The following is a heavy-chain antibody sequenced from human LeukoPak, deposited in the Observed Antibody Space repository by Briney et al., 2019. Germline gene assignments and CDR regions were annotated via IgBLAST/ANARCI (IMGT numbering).Heavy chain of an antibody. CDR3: ARGEDILTGLDY. CDR1: GFTFSNYG. CDR2: IWYDGSNK. D-gene: IGHD3-9*01. J-gene: IGHJ4*02. V-gene: IGHV3-33*01. Sequence: GRSLRLSCAASGFTFSNYGLHWVRQAPPKGLQWVAGIWYDGSNKYYADFVKGRFTISRDNSKNTLYLQMNGLRAEDKAVYFCARGEDILTGLDYWGQGTLVTVSS.